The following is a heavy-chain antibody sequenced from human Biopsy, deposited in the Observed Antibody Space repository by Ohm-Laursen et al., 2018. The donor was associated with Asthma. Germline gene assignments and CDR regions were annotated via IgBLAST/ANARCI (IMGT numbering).Heavy chain of an antibody. D-gene: IGHD1-1*01. J-gene: IGHJ6*02. CDR2: IWYDGGYK. CDR1: GFTFGSYG. Sequence: SLRLSCTASGFTFGSYGIHWVRQAPGKGLEWVAVIWYDGGYKDNVDSVKGRFTISRDNSKNTLYLQMNSLRAEDTAVYYCARDLGTTRMDVWGQGTTVTVSS. V-gene: IGHV3-33*01. CDR3: ARDLGTTRMDV.